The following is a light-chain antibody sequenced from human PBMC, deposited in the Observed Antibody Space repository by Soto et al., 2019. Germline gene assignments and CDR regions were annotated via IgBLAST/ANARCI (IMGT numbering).Light chain of an antibody. Sequence: QSALTQPPSASGSPGQSVTISCTGTSSDVGGYNYVSWYQHHPGRAPKLMIYEVSKRPSGVPDRFSGSKSGNTASLTVSGLQAEDDADYYCSSFAGSNTYVFGTGTKLTVL. CDR3: SSFAGSNTYV. CDR2: EVS. J-gene: IGLJ1*01. V-gene: IGLV2-8*01. CDR1: SSDVGGYNY.